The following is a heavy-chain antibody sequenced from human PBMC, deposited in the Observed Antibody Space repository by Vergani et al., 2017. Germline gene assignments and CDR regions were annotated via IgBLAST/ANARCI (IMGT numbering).Heavy chain of an antibody. CDR3: AKDLSYGTAWPHFDS. D-gene: IGHD4-17*01. V-gene: IGHV3-30*18. Sequence: QVHLVESGGGVVQPGRSLTLSCVASGFSFKGHGMHWVRQTPAKGLEWVAMISYHGDRRDYGDFAKGRFTISRDSSKTVYLQMNSLRVEATAMYFCAKDLSYGTAWPHFDSRGQGTLVTVSS. CDR1: GFSFKGHG. CDR2: ISYHGDRR. J-gene: IGHJ4*03.